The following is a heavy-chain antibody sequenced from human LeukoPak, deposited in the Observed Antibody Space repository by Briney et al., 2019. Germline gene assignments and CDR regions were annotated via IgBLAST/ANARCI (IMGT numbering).Heavy chain of an antibody. CDR3: AKDRGGDYYDSSGYYFDY. CDR2: ISGSGGST. J-gene: IGHJ4*02. Sequence: GGSLRLSCAASGFTFSSYAMSWVRQAPGKGLEWVSAISGSGGSTYYADSVKGRFTISRDNSKNTLYLQMNSLRAEDTAVYYCAKDRGGDYYDSSGYYFDYWGQGTLVTVSS. D-gene: IGHD3-22*01. V-gene: IGHV3-23*01. CDR1: GFTFSSYA.